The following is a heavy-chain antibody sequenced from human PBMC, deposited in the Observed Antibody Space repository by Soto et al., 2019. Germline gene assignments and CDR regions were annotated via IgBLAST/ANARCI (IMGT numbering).Heavy chain of an antibody. CDR2: ISSSSDKT. D-gene: IGHD2-21*02. CDR3: ARLPKGSLVTA. CDR1: GFRFSDYS. J-gene: IGHJ4*02. Sequence: LVESGGALVYPGGSLRLSCIASGFRFSDYSMNWVRQAPGKGLQWVSYISSSSDKTYYADSVKGRFTVSRDNAKNALFLEMNSLRDDDTATYYCARLPKGSLVTAWGQGTRVTVSS. V-gene: IGHV3-48*02.